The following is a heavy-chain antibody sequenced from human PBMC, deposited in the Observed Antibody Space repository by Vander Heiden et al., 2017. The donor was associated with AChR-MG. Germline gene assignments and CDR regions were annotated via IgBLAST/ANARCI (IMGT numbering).Heavy chain of an antibody. Sequence: EVQLLESGGGLVQPGGSLRLSCAASGFTFSSYAMGWVRQAPGKGLEWVSAISGSGGSTYYADSVKGRFTISRDNSKNTLYLQMNSLRAEDTAVYYCAKADIVLMVYALFDYWGQGTLVTVSS. D-gene: IGHD2-8*01. J-gene: IGHJ4*02. CDR3: AKADIVLMVYALFDY. CDR2: ISGSGGST. V-gene: IGHV3-23*01. CDR1: GFTFSSYA.